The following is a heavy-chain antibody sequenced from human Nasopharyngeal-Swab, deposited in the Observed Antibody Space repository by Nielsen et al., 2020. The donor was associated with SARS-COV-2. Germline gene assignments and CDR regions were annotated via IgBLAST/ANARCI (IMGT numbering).Heavy chain of an antibody. V-gene: IGHV4-59*05. D-gene: IGHD5-18*01. CDR3: ARRHGYSYGNWYFDL. CDR2: IYYSGST. Sequence: SETLSLTCTVSGDSISSYYWTWIRQPPGRGLEWIGSIYYSGSTYYNPSLKSRVTISVDTSKNQFSLKLSSVTAADTAVYYCARRHGYSYGNWYFDLWGRGTLVTVSS. J-gene: IGHJ2*01. CDR1: GDSISSYY.